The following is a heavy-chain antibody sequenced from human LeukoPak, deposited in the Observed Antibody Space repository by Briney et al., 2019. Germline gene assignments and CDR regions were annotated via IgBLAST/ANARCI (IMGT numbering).Heavy chain of an antibody. CDR2: INPNSGGT. CDR1: GYTFNGYY. CDR3: ARDLTSHYYGSGSYYNHSDY. V-gene: IGHV1-2*06. Sequence: ASVKVSCKASGYTFNGYYMHWVRQAPGQGLEWMGRINPNSGGTNYAQKFQGRVTMTRDTSISTAYMELSRLRSDDTAVYYCARDLTSHYYGSGSYYNHSDYWGQGTLVTVSS. J-gene: IGHJ4*02. D-gene: IGHD3-10*01.